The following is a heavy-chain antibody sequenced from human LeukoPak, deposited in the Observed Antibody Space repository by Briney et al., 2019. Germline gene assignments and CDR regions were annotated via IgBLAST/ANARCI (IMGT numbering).Heavy chain of an antibody. CDR3: ARDSGITGSRLNAFDI. V-gene: IGHV3-48*01. CDR2: ISSSSSII. D-gene: IGHD1-20*01. Sequence: PGGSLRLSCAASGFTFTTFWMHWVRQAPGKGLEWVSYISSSSSIIYYADSVKGRFTISRDNAKNSLYLQMNSLRAEDTAVYYCARDSGITGSRLNAFDIWGQGTMVTVSS. J-gene: IGHJ3*02. CDR1: GFTFTTFW.